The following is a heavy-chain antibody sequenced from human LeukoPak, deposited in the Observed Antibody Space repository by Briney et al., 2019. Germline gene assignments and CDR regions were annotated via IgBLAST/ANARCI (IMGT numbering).Heavy chain of an antibody. CDR1: GGSISSGGYY. J-gene: IGHJ4*02. Sequence: PSETLSLTCTVSGGSISSGGYYWSWIRQHPGKGLEWIGYIYYSGSTYYNPSLKSRVTISVDTSKNQFSLKLSSVTAADTAVYYCARQYTPPASYYYDSSGYYFFDYWGQGTLVTVSS. D-gene: IGHD3-22*01. CDR3: ARQYTPPASYYYDSSGYYFFDY. CDR2: IYYSGST. V-gene: IGHV4-31*03.